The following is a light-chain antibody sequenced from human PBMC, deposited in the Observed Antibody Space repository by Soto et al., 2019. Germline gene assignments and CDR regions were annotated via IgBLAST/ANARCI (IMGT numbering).Light chain of an antibody. CDR3: QPYDRSLSAWV. CDR1: SSNIGAGYD. CDR2: GNS. Sequence: QSVLTQPPSVSGAPGQRVTISCTGSSSNIGAGYDVYWYQQLPGTAPKVLIYGNSNRPSGVPDRFSGFKSGTSASLAITGLQAEDEADYHCQPYDRSLSAWVFGGGTKLTVL. J-gene: IGLJ3*02. V-gene: IGLV1-40*01.